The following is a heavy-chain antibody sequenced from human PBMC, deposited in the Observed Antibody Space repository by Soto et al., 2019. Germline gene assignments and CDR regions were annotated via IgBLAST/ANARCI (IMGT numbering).Heavy chain of an antibody. CDR3: ARVPARITIFGVVINWFDP. D-gene: IGHD3-3*01. CDR1: GGSISSSNW. J-gene: IGHJ5*02. V-gene: IGHV4-4*02. CDR2: IYHSGST. Sequence: SSETLSLTCAVSGGSISSSNWWSWVRQPPGKGLEWIGEIYHSGSTNYNPSLKSRVTISVDKSKNQFSLKLSSVTAADTAVYYCARVPARITIFGVVINWFDPWGQGTLVTVSS.